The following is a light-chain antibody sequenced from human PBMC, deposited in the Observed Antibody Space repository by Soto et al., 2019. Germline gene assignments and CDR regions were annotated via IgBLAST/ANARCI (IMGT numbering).Light chain of an antibody. Sequence: EIVLTQSPGTLSLSPGERATLSCGASQSVNNYLAWYQQKPGQAPRLLIYNTFSRATGIPDRFSGSGSGTDFTLTISRLEPEDFAVYYCQQYGDLPLTFGGGTKVDIK. CDR3: QQYGDLPLT. V-gene: IGKV3-20*01. CDR1: QSVNNY. J-gene: IGKJ4*01. CDR2: NTF.